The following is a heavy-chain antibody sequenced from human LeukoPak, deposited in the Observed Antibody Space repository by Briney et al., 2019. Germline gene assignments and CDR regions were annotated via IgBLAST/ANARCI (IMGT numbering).Heavy chain of an antibody. V-gene: IGHV3-7*04. D-gene: IGHD3-22*01. Sequence: QPGGSLRLSCAVSGFTFSSYWMTWVRQAPGKGLEWVANIKQDGSEKYYVDSVKGRFTISRDNPKNSLYLQMNSLRAEDTAVYYCARGLWGSSAYYNNGGQGTLVTVSS. CDR3: ARGLWGSSAYYNN. J-gene: IGHJ4*02. CDR2: IKQDGSEK. CDR1: GFTFSSYW.